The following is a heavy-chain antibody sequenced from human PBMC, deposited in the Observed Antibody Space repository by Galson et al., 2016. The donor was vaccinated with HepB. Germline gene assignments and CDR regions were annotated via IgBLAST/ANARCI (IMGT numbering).Heavy chain of an antibody. J-gene: IGHJ6*02. CDR2: ISSSSSTR. CDR3: AKDGGQQLVRWERLRKVYYYYPMDV. D-gene: IGHD6-13*01. Sequence: LRLSCAASGFTISSYSMNWVRQAPGKGLEWVSYISSSSSTRYYADPVKGRFTISRENAKNTLYLLMNSLRDEDSAVYYCAKDGGQQLVRWERLRKVYYYYPMDVWGQGTTVTVSS. CDR1: GFTISSYS. V-gene: IGHV3-48*02.